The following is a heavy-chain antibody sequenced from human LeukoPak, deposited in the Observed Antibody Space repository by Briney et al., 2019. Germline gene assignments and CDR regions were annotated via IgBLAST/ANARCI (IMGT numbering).Heavy chain of an antibody. CDR3: ARFFRHYYDSSGNFDY. J-gene: IGHJ4*02. D-gene: IGHD3-22*01. CDR1: GFTFTSYW. V-gene: IGHV3-74*01. CDR2: INNDGSST. Sequence: PGGSLRLSCTASGFTFTSYWMQWVRQAPGEGLVWVSCINNDGSSTNYADSVKGRFTISRENAKNSLYLQMNSLRAEDTAVYYCARFFRHYYDSSGNFDYWGQGTLVTVSS.